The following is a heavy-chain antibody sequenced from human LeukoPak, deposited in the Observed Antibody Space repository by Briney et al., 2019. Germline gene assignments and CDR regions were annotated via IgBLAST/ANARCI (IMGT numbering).Heavy chain of an antibody. CDR2: IYYSGST. J-gene: IGHJ6*03. Sequence: SETLSLTCTVSGGSIRSHYWSWIRQPPGKGLEWIGYIYYSGSTNYNPSLKSRVTISVDTSKNQFSLKLSSVTAADTAVYYCARWVTTAGDYYYYYMDVWGKGTTVTVSS. CDR1: GGSIRSHY. V-gene: IGHV4-59*11. D-gene: IGHD4-11*01. CDR3: ARWVTTAGDYYYYYMDV.